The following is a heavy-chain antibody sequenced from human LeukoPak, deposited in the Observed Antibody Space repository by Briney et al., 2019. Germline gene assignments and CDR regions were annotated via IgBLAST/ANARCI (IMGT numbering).Heavy chain of an antibody. CDR3: ARGYDFWSGYFDP. CDR1: GGTFSSYA. D-gene: IGHD3-3*01. V-gene: IGHV1-69*01. Sequence: SVKVSCKASGGTFSSYAISWVRQAPGQGLEWMGGIIPIFGTANYAQKFQGRVTITADESTSTAYMELSSLRSEDTAVYYCARGYDFWSGYFDPWGQGALVTVSS. CDR2: IIPIFGTA. J-gene: IGHJ5*02.